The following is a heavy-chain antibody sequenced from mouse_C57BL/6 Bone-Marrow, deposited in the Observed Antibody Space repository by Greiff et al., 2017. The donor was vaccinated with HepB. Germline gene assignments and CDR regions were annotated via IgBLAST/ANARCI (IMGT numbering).Heavy chain of an antibody. CDR3: ERASNDEYEDYFDY. D-gene: IGHD2-4*01. J-gene: IGHJ2*01. CDR1: GYTFTSYW. V-gene: IGHV1-72*01. Sequence: QVQLQQPGAELVKPGASVKLSCKASGYTFTSYWMHWVKPRPGRGLEWIGRIDPNSGGTKYNEKFKSKSTLTVDKPSSTAYMQLSSLTSEDSAVDACERASNDEYEDYFDYWGQGTTLTVSS. CDR2: IDPNSGGT.